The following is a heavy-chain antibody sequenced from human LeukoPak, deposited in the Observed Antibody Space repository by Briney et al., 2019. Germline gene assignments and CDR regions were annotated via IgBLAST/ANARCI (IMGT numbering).Heavy chain of an antibody. CDR3: ARGVLPADMSEFDY. Sequence: PGGSVRLSCVVSGFTFSSYAMHWVGQAPGKGLEYVSAISSNGGSTYYANSVKGRFTISRDNSKNTLYLQMGSLRAEDMAVCYCARGVLPADMSEFDYWGQGTLVTVSS. CDR1: GFTFSSYA. CDR2: ISSNGGST. D-gene: IGHD2-2*01. J-gene: IGHJ4*02. V-gene: IGHV3-64*01.